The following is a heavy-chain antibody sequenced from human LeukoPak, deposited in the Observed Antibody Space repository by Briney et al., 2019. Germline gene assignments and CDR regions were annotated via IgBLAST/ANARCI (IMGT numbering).Heavy chain of an antibody. CDR2: IYYSGST. J-gene: IGHJ4*02. V-gene: IGHV4-30-4*08. D-gene: IGHD3-22*01. CDR3: ARGSPHYYDSSGYYEVFDY. CDR1: DGSINSYY. Sequence: SETLSLTCSVSDGSINSYYWNWIRQPPGKGLEWIGYIYYSGSTYYNPSLKSRVTISVDTSKNQFSLKLSSVTAADTAVYYCARGSPHYYDSSGYYEVFDYWGQGTLVTVSS.